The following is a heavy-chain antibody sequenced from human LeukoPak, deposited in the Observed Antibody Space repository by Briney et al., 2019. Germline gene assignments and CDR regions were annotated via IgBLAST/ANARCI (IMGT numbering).Heavy chain of an antibody. Sequence: QPGGSLRLSCAASGFTFSSYGMHWVRQAPGKGLEWVAVISYDGSNKYYADSVKGRFTISRGNSKNTLYLQMNSLRAEDTAVYYCHDAFDIWGQGTMVTVSS. CDR2: ISYDGSNK. V-gene: IGHV3-30*03. J-gene: IGHJ3*02. CDR3: HDAFDI. CDR1: GFTFSSYG.